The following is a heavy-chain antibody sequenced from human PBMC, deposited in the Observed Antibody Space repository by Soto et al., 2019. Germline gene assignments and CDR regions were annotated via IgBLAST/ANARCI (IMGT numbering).Heavy chain of an antibody. V-gene: IGHV3-15*01. CDR3: TTFITMVRGVPLDI. D-gene: IGHD3-10*01. CDR1: GFTFSNAW. J-gene: IGHJ3*02. Sequence: GGSLRLSCAASGFTFSNAWMSWVRQAPGKGLEWVGRIKSKTDGGTTDYAAPVKGRFTISRDDSKNTLYLQMNSLKTEDTAVYYCTTFITMVRGVPLDIWGQGTMVTVSS. CDR2: IKSKTDGGTT.